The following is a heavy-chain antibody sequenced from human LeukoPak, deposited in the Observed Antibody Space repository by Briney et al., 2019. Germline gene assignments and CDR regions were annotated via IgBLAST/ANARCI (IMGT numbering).Heavy chain of an antibody. Sequence: GVPLTLSCAASRFTFNRYHMLWLRGARDRAREWVVYIRYDGSNKYYADSVKGRFTIARDNSKNTLYLQMNSLRAEDTAVYYCAKAGWAAAGYYFDYWGQGTLVTVSS. J-gene: IGHJ4*02. CDR2: IRYDGSNK. D-gene: IGHD6-13*01. V-gene: IGHV3-30*02. CDR3: AKAGWAAAGYYFDY. CDR1: RFTFNRYH.